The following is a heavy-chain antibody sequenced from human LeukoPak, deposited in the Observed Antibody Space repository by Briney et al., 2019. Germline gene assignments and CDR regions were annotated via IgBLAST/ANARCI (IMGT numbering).Heavy chain of an antibody. CDR2: ISWNSGSI. V-gene: IGHV3-9*01. J-gene: IGHJ5*02. Sequence: PGGSLRLSCAASGFTFDDYVIHWVRQAPGKGLEWVSGISWNSGSIGYVDSVKGRFTISRDNAKNSLYLQMNSLRAEDTAVYYCASIAAAPWGQGTLVTVSS. D-gene: IGHD6-13*01. CDR1: GFTFDDYV. CDR3: ASIAAAP.